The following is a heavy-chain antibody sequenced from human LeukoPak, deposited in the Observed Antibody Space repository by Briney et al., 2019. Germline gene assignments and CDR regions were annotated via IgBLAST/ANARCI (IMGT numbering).Heavy chain of an antibody. CDR3: ARGTIVVVPAAVYGMDV. J-gene: IGHJ6*02. CDR2: ISPSNISS. CDR1: GFTFSNYA. V-gene: IGHV3-23*01. D-gene: IGHD2-2*01. Sequence: GGSLRLSCAASGFTFSNYAISWVRQAPGKGLEWVSSISPSNISSYYADSVRGRFTISRDNSKNTLYLQMNSLRSDDTAVYYCARGTIVVVPAAVYGMDVWGQGTTVTVSS.